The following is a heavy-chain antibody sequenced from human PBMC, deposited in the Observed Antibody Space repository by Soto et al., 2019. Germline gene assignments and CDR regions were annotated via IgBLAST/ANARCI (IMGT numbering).Heavy chain of an antibody. Sequence: GGSLRLSCAASGFTFSTFALHWVRQAPGKGLEWVALISYDGNNKFYADSVKGRFTISRDNSKKTLHLQMNSLRPEDMGVYYCATPTSSPYLAYWGQGTLVTVSS. CDR1: GFTFSTFA. CDR2: ISYDGNNK. CDR3: ATPTSSPYLAY. V-gene: IGHV3-30-3*01. J-gene: IGHJ4*02. D-gene: IGHD2-2*01.